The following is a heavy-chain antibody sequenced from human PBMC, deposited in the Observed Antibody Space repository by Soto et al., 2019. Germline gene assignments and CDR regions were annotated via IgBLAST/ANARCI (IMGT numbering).Heavy chain of an antibody. Sequence: QVQLVQSGAEVKKPGSSVKVSCKASGGTFSSYTISWVRQAPGQGLEWMGRIIPILGIANYAQKFQGRVTITADKSTSTAYMELSGLRSEDTAVYYCARAGYCSSTSCYSTLSYYYYMVVWGKGTTVTVSS. CDR1: GGTFSSYT. J-gene: IGHJ6*03. V-gene: IGHV1-69*02. D-gene: IGHD2-2*01. CDR3: ARAGYCSSTSCYSTLSYYYYMVV. CDR2: IIPILGIA.